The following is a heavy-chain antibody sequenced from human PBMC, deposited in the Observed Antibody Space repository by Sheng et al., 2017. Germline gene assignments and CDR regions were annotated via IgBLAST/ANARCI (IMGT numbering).Heavy chain of an antibody. CDR3: ARYELAT. J-gene: IGHJ5*01. Sequence: QVQLQQWGAGLLKPSETLSLTCAVYGGPFNGYYWSWIRQPPGKGLEWIGEINHSGSTNYNPSLKSRVTISVDTSKNQFSLRLSSVTAADTAVYYCARYELATWGHGTLVTVSS. CDR2: INHSGST. V-gene: IGHV4-34*01. D-gene: IGHD5-12*01. CDR1: GGPFNGYY.